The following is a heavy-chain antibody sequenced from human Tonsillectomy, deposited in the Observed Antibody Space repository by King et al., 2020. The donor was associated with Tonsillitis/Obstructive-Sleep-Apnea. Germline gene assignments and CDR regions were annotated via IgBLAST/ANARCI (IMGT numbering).Heavy chain of an antibody. V-gene: IGHV3-74*01. Sequence: VQLVESGGGLGQPGGSLRLSCAASGFTFRSYWMHWVRQPPGKGLVWISRINSDGSSTSCSDSVKGRFTNSRDNAKNTLYLQMNSLRAEDTAVYYCARDLGQLSLNDAFDIWGQGAMVTVSS. D-gene: IGHD6-13*01. J-gene: IGHJ3*02. CDR2: INSDGSST. CDR3: ARDLGQLSLNDAFDI. CDR1: GFTFRSYW.